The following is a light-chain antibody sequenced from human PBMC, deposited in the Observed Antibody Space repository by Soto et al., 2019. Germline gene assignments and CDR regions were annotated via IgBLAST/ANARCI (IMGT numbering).Light chain of an antibody. CDR1: XXXIGSNT. CDR3: AAWDDSLNVLV. J-gene: IGLJ2*01. V-gene: IGLV1-44*01. CDR2: SNN. Sequence: QSVLTQPPSASGTPGQRVTXXXXXXXXXIGSNTVNWYQQLPGTAPKLLIYSNNQRPSGVPDRFSGSKSGTSASLAISGLQSEDEADYYCAAWDDSLNVLVFGGGTKLTVL.